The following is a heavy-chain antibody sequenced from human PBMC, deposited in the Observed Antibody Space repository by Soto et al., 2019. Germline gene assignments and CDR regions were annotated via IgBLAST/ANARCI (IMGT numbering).Heavy chain of an antibody. CDR1: GGTFSSYA. CDR3: ARDLGSSAQFDY. CDR2: IIPIFGTA. Sequence: VKVSCKASGGTFSSYAISWVRQAPGQGLEWMGGIIPIFGTANYAQKFQGRVTITADESTSTAYMELSSLRSEDTAVYYCARDLGSSAQFDYWGQGTLVTVSS. J-gene: IGHJ4*02. V-gene: IGHV1-69*13. D-gene: IGHD6-6*01.